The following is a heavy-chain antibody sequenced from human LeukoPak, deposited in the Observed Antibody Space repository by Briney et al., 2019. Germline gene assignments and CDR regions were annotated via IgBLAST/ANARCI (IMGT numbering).Heavy chain of an antibody. CDR2: INHSGST. D-gene: IGHD3-3*01. CDR3: ARLLPTIFGVP. CDR1: GGSFSGYY. Sequence: PSETLSLTCAVYGGSFSGYYWSWIRQPPGKGLEWIGEINHSGSTNYNPSLKSRVTISVDTSKNQFSLKLSSVTAADTAVYYCARLLPTIFGVPWGQGTLVTVSS. J-gene: IGHJ4*02. V-gene: IGHV4-34*01.